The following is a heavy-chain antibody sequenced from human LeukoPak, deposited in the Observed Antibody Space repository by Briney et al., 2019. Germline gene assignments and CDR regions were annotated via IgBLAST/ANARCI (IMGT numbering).Heavy chain of an antibody. CDR3: ASYYYDSSGYNFDY. V-gene: IGHV4-39*01. Sequence: PSETLSLTCTVSGGSISSSSYYWGWIRQPPGKGLEWIGSIYYSGSTYYNPSLKSRVTISVDTSKNQFSLKLSSVTAADTAVYYCASYYYDSSGYNFDYWGQGTLVTVSP. J-gene: IGHJ4*02. CDR2: IYYSGST. D-gene: IGHD3-22*01. CDR1: GGSISSSSYY.